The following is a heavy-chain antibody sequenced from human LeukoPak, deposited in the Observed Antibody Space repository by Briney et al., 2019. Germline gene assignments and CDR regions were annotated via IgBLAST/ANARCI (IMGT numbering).Heavy chain of an antibody. CDR3: ARSIPLWKALRRDWFDP. J-gene: IGHJ5*02. V-gene: IGHV1-8*01. CDR1: GYTFTNYD. CDR2: MSPNSGHT. D-gene: IGHD3-10*01. Sequence: ASVKVSCKASGYTFTNYDINWVRQATGQGLEWMGWMSPNSGHTGYTQKFLGRITITRNTSISTVYMELSSLRSEDTAVYYCARSIPLWKALRRDWFDPWGQGTLVTVSS.